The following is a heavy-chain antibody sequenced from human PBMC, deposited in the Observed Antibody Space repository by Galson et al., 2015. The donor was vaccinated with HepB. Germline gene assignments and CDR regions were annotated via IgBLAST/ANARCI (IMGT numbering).Heavy chain of an antibody. CDR3: AKDAGCYVGSIGTTFDA. CDR2: FSACGTMT. D-gene: IGHD1-1*01. V-gene: IGHV3-23*01. CDR1: GFTFNNYT. J-gene: IGHJ5*02. Sequence: SLRLSCAASGFTFNNYTMSWVRQAPGKGLEWVSTFSACGTMTFYADSVKGRFTISRDNSKTTMYLQMNSLRAEDTAVYYCAKDAGCYVGSIGTTFDAWGQGTLVTVSS.